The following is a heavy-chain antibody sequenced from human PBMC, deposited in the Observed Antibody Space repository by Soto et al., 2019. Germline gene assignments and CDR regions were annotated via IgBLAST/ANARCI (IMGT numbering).Heavy chain of an antibody. Sequence: EVQLVDSGGGLVQPGGSLRLSCAASGFIFSNYVMSWVRQAPGKGLEWVSSISDSGGTSYYADSVKGRFTISRDNSKNTLYLQMNSLRAEDTDIYYCAKRPRALLTFDYWGQGTLGTVSS. J-gene: IGHJ4*02. CDR1: GFIFSNYV. V-gene: IGHV3-23*04. D-gene: IGHD1-26*01. CDR2: ISDSGGTS. CDR3: AKRPRALLTFDY.